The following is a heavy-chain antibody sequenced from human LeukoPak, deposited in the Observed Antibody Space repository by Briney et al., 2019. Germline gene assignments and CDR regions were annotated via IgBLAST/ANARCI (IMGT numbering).Heavy chain of an antibody. CDR1: GGTFSSYT. J-gene: IGHJ4*02. CDR2: IIPILGIA. CDR3: ASFRTGTTYWKFDY. V-gene: IGHV1-69*02. D-gene: IGHD1-1*01. Sequence: SVKVSCKASGGTFSSYTISWVRQAPGQGLEWMGRIIPILGIANYAQKFQGRVTITADKSTSTAYMELSSLRSEDRAVYYCASFRTGTTYWKFDYWGQGTLVTVSS.